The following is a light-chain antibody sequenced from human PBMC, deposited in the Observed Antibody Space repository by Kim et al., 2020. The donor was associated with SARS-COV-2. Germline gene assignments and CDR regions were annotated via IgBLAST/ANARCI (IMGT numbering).Light chain of an antibody. Sequence: DIQMTQSPSTLSASVGDRVTITCRASQSISTWLAWYQQKPGRAPNLLIYKASNLQSGVPSRFSGSGSGIEFTLTITSLQPDDFATYYCQQYNSYWTFGQGTKVEI. V-gene: IGKV1-5*03. CDR3: QQYNSYWT. CDR1: QSISTW. J-gene: IGKJ1*01. CDR2: KAS.